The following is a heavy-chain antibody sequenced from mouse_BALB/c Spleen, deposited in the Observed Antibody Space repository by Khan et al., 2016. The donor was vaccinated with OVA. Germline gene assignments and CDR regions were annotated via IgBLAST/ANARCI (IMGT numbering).Heavy chain of an antibody. J-gene: IGHJ3*01. V-gene: IGHV2-2*02. Sequence: QVQLKESGPGLVQPSQSLSITCTVSGFSLNNYSVHWVRQSPGKGLEWLGVIWSAGSTDHNAAFTSRLTISKDNSRSQVFLKMNSLQLNDTAIFYCARRGYDYGRGALFAYWGQGTLVTVSA. CDR1: GFSLNNYS. CDR2: IWSAGST. D-gene: IGHD2-4*01. CDR3: ARRGYDYGRGALFAY.